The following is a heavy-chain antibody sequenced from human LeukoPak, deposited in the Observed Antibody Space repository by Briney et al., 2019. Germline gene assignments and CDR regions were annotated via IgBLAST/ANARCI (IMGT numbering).Heavy chain of an antibody. J-gene: IGHJ3*02. D-gene: IGHD6-6*01. CDR3: ARDFRPPDGIDAFDI. Sequence: SSVKVSCKASGGTFSSYTISWVRQAPGQGREWMGRTIPILGIANYAQKFQGRVTITADKSTSTAYMELSSLRSEDTAVYYCARDFRPPDGIDAFDIWGQGTMVTVSS. CDR2: TIPILGIA. V-gene: IGHV1-69*04. CDR1: GGTFSSYT.